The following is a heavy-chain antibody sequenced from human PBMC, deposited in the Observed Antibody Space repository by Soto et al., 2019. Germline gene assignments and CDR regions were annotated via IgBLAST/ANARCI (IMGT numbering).Heavy chain of an antibody. Sequence: SVKVSCKASGGTFSSYTISWVRQAPGQGLEWMGGIIPIFGTANYAQKFQGRVTITADESTSTAYMELSSLRSEDTAVYYCARDCGGDCLNHVADAFDIWGQGTMVTVSS. V-gene: IGHV1-69*13. D-gene: IGHD2-21*02. J-gene: IGHJ3*02. CDR1: GGTFSSYT. CDR3: ARDCGGDCLNHVADAFDI. CDR2: IIPIFGTA.